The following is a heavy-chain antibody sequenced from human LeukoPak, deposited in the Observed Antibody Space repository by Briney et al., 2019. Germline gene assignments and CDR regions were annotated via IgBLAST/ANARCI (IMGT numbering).Heavy chain of an antibody. CDR2: VSASTTST. CDR3: AKDRDGYNPSNFDY. Sequence: PGXSLRLSCAASGFTFSSYAMSWVRQTPEKELEWVSGVSASTTSTYYEDSVKGRFTISRDNSKSTLYLHMSSLRAEDTAVYYCAKDRDGYNPSNFDYWGQGTLVTVSS. D-gene: IGHD5-24*01. J-gene: IGHJ4*02. V-gene: IGHV3-23*01. CDR1: GFTFSSYA.